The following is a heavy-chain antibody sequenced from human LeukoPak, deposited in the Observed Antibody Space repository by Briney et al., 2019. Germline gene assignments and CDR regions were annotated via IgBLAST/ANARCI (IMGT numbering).Heavy chain of an antibody. CDR3: ARGYYDILTPWSY. D-gene: IGHD3-9*01. V-gene: IGHV3-30*04. CDR2: ISYDGSNK. J-gene: IGHJ4*02. Sequence: GGSLRLSCAASGFTFSSYAMHWVRQAPGKGLEWVAVISYDGSNKYYADPVKGRFTISRDNSKNTLYLQMNSLRAEDTAVYYCARGYYDILTPWSYWGQGTLVTVSS. CDR1: GFTFSSYA.